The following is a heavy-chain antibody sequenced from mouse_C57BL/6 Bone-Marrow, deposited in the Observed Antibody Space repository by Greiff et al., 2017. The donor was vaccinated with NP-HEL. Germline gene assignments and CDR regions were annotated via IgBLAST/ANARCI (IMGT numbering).Heavy chain of an antibody. CDR1: GFTFSDFY. D-gene: IGHD2-3*01. J-gene: IGHJ4*01. V-gene: IGHV7-1*01. CDR2: SRNKANDYTT. Sequence: EVKLMESGGGLVQSGRSLRLSCATSGFTFSDFYMEWVRQAPGKGLEWIAASRNKANDYTTEYSASVKGRFIVSRDTSQSILYLQMNALRAEDTAIYYCARDAYDGYFSMDYWGQGTSVTVSS. CDR3: ARDAYDGYFSMDY.